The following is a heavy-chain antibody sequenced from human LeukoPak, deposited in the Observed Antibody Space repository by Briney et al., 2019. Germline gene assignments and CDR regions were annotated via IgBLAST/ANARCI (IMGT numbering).Heavy chain of an antibody. CDR3: TKRSSSSYYFDY. Sequence: GGSLRLSXAASGFTFSSYMMTWVRQAPGKGLEWVSVISGSGGSTYYADSVKGRFTISRDNSKNTLYLQMNSLRAEDTAVYYCTKRSSSSYYFDYWGQGTLVTVSS. CDR1: GFTFSSYM. V-gene: IGHV3-23*01. D-gene: IGHD2-2*01. J-gene: IGHJ4*02. CDR2: ISGSGGST.